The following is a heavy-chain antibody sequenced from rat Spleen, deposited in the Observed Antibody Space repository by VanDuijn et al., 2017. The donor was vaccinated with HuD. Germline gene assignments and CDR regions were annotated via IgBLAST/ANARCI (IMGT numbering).Heavy chain of an antibody. Sequence: EVQLVESDGGLVQPGRSLKLSCAASGFTFSDYYMAWVRQAQKKGLEWVAFISYDGSSTYYRDSVKGRFTISRDNAKSTLYLQMDSLRSEDTATYYCARHGYDGSYYYWDYWGQGVMVTVSS. CDR2: ISYDGSST. J-gene: IGHJ2*01. D-gene: IGHD1-12*02. V-gene: IGHV5-7*01. CDR1: GFTFSDYY. CDR3: ARHGYDGSYYYWDY.